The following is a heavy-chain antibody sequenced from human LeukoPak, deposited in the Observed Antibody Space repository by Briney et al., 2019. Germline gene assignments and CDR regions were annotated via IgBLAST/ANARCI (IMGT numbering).Heavy chain of an antibody. CDR1: GGSISSYY. CDR2: IYYSGST. CDR3: ARGGQLELLPDYYYYMDV. V-gene: IGHV4-59*01. D-gene: IGHD1-7*01. Sequence: SETLSLTCTVSGGSISSYYWSWIRQPPGKGLEGIGYIYYSGSTNYNPSLKSRVTISVDTSKNQFSLKLSSVTAADTAVYYCARGGQLELLPDYYYYMDVWGKGTTVTVSS. J-gene: IGHJ6*03.